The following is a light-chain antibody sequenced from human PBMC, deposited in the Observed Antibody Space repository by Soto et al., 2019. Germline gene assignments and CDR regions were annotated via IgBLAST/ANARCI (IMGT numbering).Light chain of an antibody. CDR3: QQLSNYPIT. J-gene: IGKJ5*01. CDR1: QGISSY. V-gene: IGKV1-8*01. CDR2: AVS. Sequence: AIRMSQSPSALSASTGGRVTITCRASQGISSYLAWYQQKPGEAPKLLIYAVSILQSGVPSRFSGGGSGTDFTLTISSLQPEDFATYYCQQLSNYPITFGQGTRLEIK.